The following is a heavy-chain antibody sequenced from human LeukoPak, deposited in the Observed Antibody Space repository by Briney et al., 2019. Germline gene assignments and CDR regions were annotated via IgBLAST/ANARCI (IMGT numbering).Heavy chain of an antibody. CDR3: ARGNDYDWRSFDC. D-gene: IGHD4-17*01. V-gene: IGHV3-7*03. CDR1: GFTFSNYW. CDR2: ISQDGSGK. J-gene: IGHJ4*02. Sequence: GGSLRLSCGASGFTFSNYWMSWVRQAPGKGLEWVINISQDGSGKNYADSVEGRFTISRDNAKNSLYLQMNSLRAEDTAVYYCARGNDYDWRSFDCWGQGTLVTVSS.